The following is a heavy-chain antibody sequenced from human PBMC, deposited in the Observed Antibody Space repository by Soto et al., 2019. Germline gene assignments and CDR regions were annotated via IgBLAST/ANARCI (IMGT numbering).Heavy chain of an antibody. CDR2: IRGNAYGGTA. CDR1: GFTFGDAL. CDR3: ARGELY. V-gene: IGHV3-49*03. J-gene: IGHJ4*02. Sequence: EVQLVESGGGLVQPGRSLRLSCAASGFTFGDALMTWFRQAPGKGLEWVGFIRGNAYGGTAEYAASVQGRFTISRDDSKSIAYLQMNSRKTDDTAVYYCARGELYWGQGTLVTVSS. D-gene: IGHD1-26*01.